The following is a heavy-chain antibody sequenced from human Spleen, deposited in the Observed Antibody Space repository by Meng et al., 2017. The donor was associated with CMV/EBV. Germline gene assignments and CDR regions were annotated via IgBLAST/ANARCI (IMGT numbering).Heavy chain of an antibody. D-gene: IGHD1-26*01. CDR2: IKQDGSEK. CDR3: ARDSLVGATEGDCDY. CDR1: EFTFSRYW. J-gene: IGHJ4*02. Sequence: GESLKISCTASEFTFSRYWMSWVRQAPGKGLEWVANIKQDGSEKYYVDSVKGRFTISRDNAKNSLYLQMNSLRAEDTAVYYCARDSLVGATEGDCDYWGQGTLVTVSS. V-gene: IGHV3-7*01.